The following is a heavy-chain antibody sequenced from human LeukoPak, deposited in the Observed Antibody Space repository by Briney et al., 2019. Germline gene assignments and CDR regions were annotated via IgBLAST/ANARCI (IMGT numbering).Heavy chain of an antibody. J-gene: IGHJ4*02. CDR2: IYYSGST. Sequence: SETLSLTCTVSGGSISSSSYYWGWIRQPPGKGPEWIGSIYYSGSTYYNPSLKSRVTISVDTSKNQFSLKLSSVTAADTAVYYCARHVAYCGGDCYTYYFDYWGQGTLVTVSS. V-gene: IGHV4-39*01. CDR3: ARHVAYCGGDCYTYYFDY. D-gene: IGHD2-21*02. CDR1: GGSISSSSYY.